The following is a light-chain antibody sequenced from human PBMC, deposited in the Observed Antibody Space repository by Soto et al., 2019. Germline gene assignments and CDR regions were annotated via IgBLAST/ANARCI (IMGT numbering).Light chain of an antibody. V-gene: IGKV3-20*01. CDR1: QSVSSSY. Sequence: MLSQSAGTLSLSTGERATLSCRASQSVSSSYLAWYQQKPGQAPRLFIYGASTRATGIPDRFSGGGSGTDFTLTISRLEPEDFAVYFCHQYGDSPQTFGQRTKVAI. CDR2: GAS. J-gene: IGKJ1*01. CDR3: HQYGDSPQT.